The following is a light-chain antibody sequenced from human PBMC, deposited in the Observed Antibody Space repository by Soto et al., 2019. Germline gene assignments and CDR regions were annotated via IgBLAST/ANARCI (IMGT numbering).Light chain of an antibody. V-gene: IGKV3-20*01. CDR1: QTVRGNY. CDR2: EAS. CDR3: QQYGNSPFT. J-gene: IGKJ2*01. Sequence: FVLTQSPGTLSLSPGERATLSCRASQTVRGNYIAWYQQKPGQAPRVLIFEASRRATGTPDRFSGSGSGTDFPLTISRLDPEDFAVYYCQQYGNSPFTFGQGTNLEI.